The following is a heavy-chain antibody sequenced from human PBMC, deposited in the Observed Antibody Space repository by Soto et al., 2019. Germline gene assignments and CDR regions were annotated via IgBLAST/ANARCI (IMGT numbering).Heavy chain of an antibody. Sequence: GGSLRLSCAASGFTFSGYSMNWVRQAPGKGLEWVSSISSSSSYIYYADSVKGRFTISRDNAKNSLYLQMNSLRAEDTAVYYCARDTEMATMYAFDIWGQGTMVTVSS. CDR1: GFTFSGYS. CDR2: ISSSSSYI. D-gene: IGHD5-12*01. CDR3: ARDTEMATMYAFDI. J-gene: IGHJ3*02. V-gene: IGHV3-21*01.